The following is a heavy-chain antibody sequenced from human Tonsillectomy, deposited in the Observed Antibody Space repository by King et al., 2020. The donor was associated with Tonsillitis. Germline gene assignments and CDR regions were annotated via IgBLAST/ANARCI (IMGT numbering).Heavy chain of an antibody. J-gene: IGHJ3*02. V-gene: IGHV3-66*01. CDR1: GFTVSSNY. D-gene: IGHD6-13*01. Sequence: VQLVESGGGLVQPGGSLTLSCAASGFTVSSNYMSWVRQAPGKGLGWVSVINSGGTTYYADSVKGRFTISRDNSKTTLYLQMNSLRAEDTAIYYCARGGYSSSWSYAFDIWGQGTMVTVSS. CDR3: ARGGYSSSWSYAFDI. CDR2: INSGGTT.